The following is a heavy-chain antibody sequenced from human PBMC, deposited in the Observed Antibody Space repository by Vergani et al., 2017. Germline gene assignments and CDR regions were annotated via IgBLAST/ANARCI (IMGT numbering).Heavy chain of an antibody. CDR2: IGTAGDT. J-gene: IGHJ3*02. Sequence: EVQLVESGGGLVQPGGSLRLSCAASGFTFSSYDMHWVRQATGKGLEWVSAIGTAGDTYYPGSVKGRFTISRENAKNSLYLQINSLRAGDTAVYYCARGLGGSYSDDAFDIWGQGTMVTVSS. V-gene: IGHV3-13*01. CDR3: ARGLGGSYSDDAFDI. CDR1: GFTFSSYD. D-gene: IGHD1-26*01.